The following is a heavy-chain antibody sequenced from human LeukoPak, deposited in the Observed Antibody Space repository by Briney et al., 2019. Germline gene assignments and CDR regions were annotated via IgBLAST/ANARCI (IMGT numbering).Heavy chain of an antibody. D-gene: IGHD3-3*01. J-gene: IGHJ5*02. V-gene: IGHV3-49*03. CDR3: TRDQIFGVDREYNWFDP. CDR2: IRSKAYGGTT. CDR1: GFTFGDYA. Sequence: GGSLRLSCTASGFTFGDYAMSWFRHAPGKGLEWVGFIRSKAYGGTTEYAASVKGRFTISRDDSKSIAYLQMNSLKTEDTAVYYCTRDQIFGVDREYNWFDPWGQGTLVTVSS.